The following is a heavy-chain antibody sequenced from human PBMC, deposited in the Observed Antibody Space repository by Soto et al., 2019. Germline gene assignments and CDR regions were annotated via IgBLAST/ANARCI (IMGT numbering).Heavy chain of an antibody. CDR3: AREGVDYGMDV. Sequence: SETLSLTCAVSGGSISSSNWWSWVRQPPGKGLEGIGEIYHSGSTNYNPSLKSRVTISVDKSKNQFSLKLSSVTAVDTAVYYCAREGVDYGMDVWGQGTTVTVSS. D-gene: IGHD2-15*01. CDR1: GGSISSSNW. J-gene: IGHJ6*02. V-gene: IGHV4-4*02. CDR2: IYHSGST.